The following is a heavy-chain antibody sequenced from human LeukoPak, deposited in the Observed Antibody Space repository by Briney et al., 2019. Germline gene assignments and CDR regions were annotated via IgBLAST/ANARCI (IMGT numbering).Heavy chain of an antibody. CDR2: IIPIFGTA. Sequence: GASVKVSCKASGGTFSSYAISWVRQAPGQGLEWMGGIIPIFGTANYAQKFQGRVTITADESTSTAYMELSSLRSEDTAVYYCAREDCSSTSCHFDYWGQGTLVTVSS. CDR1: GGTFSSYA. J-gene: IGHJ4*02. CDR3: AREDCSSTSCHFDY. V-gene: IGHV1-69*13. D-gene: IGHD2-2*01.